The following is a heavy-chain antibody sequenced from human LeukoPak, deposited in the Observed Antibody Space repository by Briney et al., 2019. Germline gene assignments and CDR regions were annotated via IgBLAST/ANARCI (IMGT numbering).Heavy chain of an antibody. V-gene: IGHV3-7*01. Sequence: GGSLRLSCEGSGFSFSSYWMTWVRQSPGKGPEWVANIKQDESETYTVDSVKGRFTISRDNAKNSVYLHMSSLRAEDTALYYCARLSAYYYGSFFYYYMDVWGKGTTVTVSS. CDR2: IKQDESET. CDR3: ARLSAYYYGSFFYYYMDV. D-gene: IGHD3-10*01. J-gene: IGHJ6*03. CDR1: GFSFSSYW.